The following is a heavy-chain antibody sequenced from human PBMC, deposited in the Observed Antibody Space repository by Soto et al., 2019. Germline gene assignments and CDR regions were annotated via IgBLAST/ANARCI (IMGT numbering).Heavy chain of an antibody. Sequence: QVQLQESGPGLVKPSQTLSLTCYVSGGSITSGGYSWTWIRHQPGKALQWIGYIFDSGSAYYNPDRQSRLTISVETGQNLFSLELSSVTDADTAVYYWARGSGYSRNFDSWGQGTLVSVSS. D-gene: IGHD3-3*01. CDR3: ARGSGYSRNFDS. J-gene: IGHJ4*02. CDR1: GGSITSGGYS. CDR2: IFDSGSA. V-gene: IGHV4-31*02.